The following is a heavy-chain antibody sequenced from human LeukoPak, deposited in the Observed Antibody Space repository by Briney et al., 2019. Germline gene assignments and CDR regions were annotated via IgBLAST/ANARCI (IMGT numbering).Heavy chain of an antibody. Sequence: SETLPLTCTVSGGSISSYYWSWIRQPPGKGLEWIGYIYYSGSTNYNPPLKSRVTISVDTSKNQFSLKLSSVTAADTAVYYCARAAARPDYYYGMDVWGQGTTVTVSS. D-gene: IGHD6-6*01. CDR3: ARAAARPDYYYGMDV. CDR2: IYYSGST. CDR1: GGSISSYY. J-gene: IGHJ6*02. V-gene: IGHV4-59*01.